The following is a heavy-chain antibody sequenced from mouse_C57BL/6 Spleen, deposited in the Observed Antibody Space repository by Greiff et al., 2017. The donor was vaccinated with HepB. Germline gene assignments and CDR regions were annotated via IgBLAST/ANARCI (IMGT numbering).Heavy chain of an antibody. CDR2: INPNNGGT. J-gene: IGHJ4*01. V-gene: IGHV1-26*01. CDR1: GYTFTDYY. CDR3: VSDYYAMDY. D-gene: IGHD6-1*01. Sequence: EVQLVESGPELVKPGASVKISCKASGYTFTDYYMNWVKQSHGKSLEWIGDINPNNGGTSYNQKFKGKATLTVDKSSSTAYMELRSLTSEDSAVYYCVSDYYAMDYWGQGTSVTVSS.